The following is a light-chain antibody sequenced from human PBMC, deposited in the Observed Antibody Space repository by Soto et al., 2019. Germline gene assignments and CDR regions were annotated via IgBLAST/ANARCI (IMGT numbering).Light chain of an antibody. CDR2: GAS. CDR1: QNIGSN. J-gene: IGKJ1*01. Sequence: EIVLTQSPATLAVSPGEGATLSCRASQNIGSNLAWYRHKPGQAPRLLISGASTRATGVPARFSGSGSGTEFALTISSLQSEDFAVYFCQQYNTGPQTFGQGTKVDI. CDR3: QQYNTGPQT. V-gene: IGKV3-15*01.